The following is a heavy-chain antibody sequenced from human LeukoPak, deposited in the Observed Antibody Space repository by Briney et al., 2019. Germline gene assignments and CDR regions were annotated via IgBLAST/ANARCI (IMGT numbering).Heavy chain of an antibody. CDR3: ARGWRYCSGGSCYGWFDP. J-gene: IGHJ5*02. D-gene: IGHD2-15*01. V-gene: IGHV4-59*01. CDR2: IYYSGST. Sequence: PSETLSLTCTVSGGSISSYYWSWIRQPPGKGLEWIGYIYYSGSTNYNPSLKSRVTISVDTSKNQFSLKLSSVTAADTAVYYCARGWRYCSGGSCYGWFDPWGQGTLVTVSS. CDR1: GGSISSYY.